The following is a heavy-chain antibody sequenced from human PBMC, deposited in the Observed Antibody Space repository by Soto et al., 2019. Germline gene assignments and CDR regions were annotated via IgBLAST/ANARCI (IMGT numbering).Heavy chain of an antibody. V-gene: IGHV4-30-2*01. Sequence: PSETLSLTCAVSGGSISSGGYSWSWIRQPPGKGPEWIGYIYHSGSTYYNPSLKSRVTISVDRSKNQFSLKLSSVTAADTAVYYCARYGSGSYYTHNFDYWSQGTLVTVSS. J-gene: IGHJ4*02. CDR1: GGSISSGGYS. CDR2: IYHSGST. D-gene: IGHD3-10*01. CDR3: ARYGSGSYYTHNFDY.